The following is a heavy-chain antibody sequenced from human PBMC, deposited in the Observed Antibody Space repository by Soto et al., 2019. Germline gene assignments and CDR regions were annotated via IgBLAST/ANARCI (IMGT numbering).Heavy chain of an antibody. CDR1: GYTFTHFY. V-gene: IGHV1-18*01. CDR2: ISPYNFNT. Sequence: SGAEVKRPGDSVKVSCKASGYTFTHFYITWVRQAPGQGLEWMGVISPYNFNTNFAQKFQRRVTLTTDTSTNTAYMELRSLTSDATADYYCARDERAYDTVAGLYMAHHFDSWRQGVLVTVSS. CDR3: ARDERAYDTVAGLYMAHHFDS. D-gene: IGHD3-9*01. J-gene: IGHJ4*02.